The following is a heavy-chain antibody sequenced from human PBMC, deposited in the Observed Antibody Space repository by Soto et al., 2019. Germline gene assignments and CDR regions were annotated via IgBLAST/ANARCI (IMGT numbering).Heavy chain of an antibody. Sequence: QVQLQQRGAGLLKPSETLSLTCAVYGGSFSGYYWCWIRQPPGKRLEWIGEINHSGSTNYNPSLKSRVTISVDTSKNQFSLKLSSVTAADTAVYYCARALRSPGGNYHFDYWGQGTLVTVSS. J-gene: IGHJ4*02. CDR1: GGSFSGYY. CDR2: INHSGST. D-gene: IGHD4-4*01. V-gene: IGHV4-34*01. CDR3: ARALRSPGGNYHFDY.